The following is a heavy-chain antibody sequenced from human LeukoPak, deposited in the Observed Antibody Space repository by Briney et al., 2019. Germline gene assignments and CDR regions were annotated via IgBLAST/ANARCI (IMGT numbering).Heavy chain of an antibody. J-gene: IGHJ4*02. V-gene: IGHV3-15*01. D-gene: IGHD3-22*01. CDR2: IKSKTDGGTT. CDR3: TTMIVVVITPDY. CDR1: GFTFSNVW. Sequence: GGSLRLSCAASGFTFSNVWMSRVRQAPGKGLEWVGRIKSKTDGGTTDYAAPVKGRFTISRDDSKNTLYLQMNSLKTEDTAVYYCTTMIVVVITPDYWGQGTLVTVSS.